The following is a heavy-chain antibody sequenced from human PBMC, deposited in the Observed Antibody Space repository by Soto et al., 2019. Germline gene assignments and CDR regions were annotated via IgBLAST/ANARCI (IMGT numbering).Heavy chain of an antibody. J-gene: IGHJ4*02. CDR3: GRDGAGMGATFDY. V-gene: IGHV1-69*12. CDR1: GGTFSSYA. D-gene: IGHD1-26*01. Sequence: QVQLVQSGAVVTKPGSSVKVSCKASGGTFSSYAMNWVRQAPGPGLEWMGGIIPMFGTTTYAQKFQGRVTITADESTSTVYMELTGLTSDDTAVYYCGRDGAGMGATFDYWGQGTLVTVSS. CDR2: IIPMFGTT.